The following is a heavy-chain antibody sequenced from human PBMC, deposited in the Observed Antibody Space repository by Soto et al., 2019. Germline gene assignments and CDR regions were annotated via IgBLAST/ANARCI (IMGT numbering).Heavy chain of an antibody. D-gene: IGHD3-16*01. V-gene: IGHV3-30-3*01. J-gene: IGHJ5*02. CDR3: ARAILVIGGNWFDP. CDR2: ISYDGSNK. CDR1: GFTFSSYA. Sequence: QEQLVESGGGVVQPGRSKRLSCAASGFTFSSYAMHWVRQAPGKGLEWVAVISYDGSNKYYADSVKGRFTISRDNSKNTLYLQMNSLRAEDTAVYYCARAILVIGGNWFDPWGQGTLVTVSS.